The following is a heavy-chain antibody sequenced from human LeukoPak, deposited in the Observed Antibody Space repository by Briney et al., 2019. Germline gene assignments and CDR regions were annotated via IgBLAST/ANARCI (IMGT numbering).Heavy chain of an antibody. CDR3: ARAHYYDSSGYYLN. V-gene: IGHV3-53*01. CDR1: GFTVSSNY. Sequence: GGSLRLSCAASGFTVSSNYMSWVRQAPGKGLEWVSVIYSGGSTYYADSVKGRFTISRDNSKNTLYLQMNSLRAEDTAVYYCARAHYYDSSGYYLNWGQGTLVTVS. D-gene: IGHD3-22*01. J-gene: IGHJ4*02. CDR2: IYSGGST.